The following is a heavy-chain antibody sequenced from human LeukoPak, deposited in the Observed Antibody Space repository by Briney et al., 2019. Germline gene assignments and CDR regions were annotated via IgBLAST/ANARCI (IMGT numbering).Heavy chain of an antibody. CDR1: GGSISSGSYY. J-gene: IGHJ6*02. D-gene: IGHD2-2*02. V-gene: IGHV4-61*02. CDR2: SYTSGST. CDR3: AREIGVRYCSSTSCYTPYYYYGMDV. Sequence: SETLSLTCTVSGGSISSGSYYWSWIRQPAGKGLEWIGRSYTSGSTNYNPSLKSRVTISVGTSKNQFSLKLSSVTAADTAVYYCAREIGVRYCSSTSCYTPYYYYGMDVWSQGTTVTVSS.